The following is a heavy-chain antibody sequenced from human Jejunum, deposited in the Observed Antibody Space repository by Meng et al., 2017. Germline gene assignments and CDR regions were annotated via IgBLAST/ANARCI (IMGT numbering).Heavy chain of an antibody. CDR3: AKDTVLLAGSCHGGSCYGFDI. CDR2: ITYNGGST. D-gene: IGHD2-15*01. V-gene: IGHV3-23*01. Sequence: GESLKISCAASGFTFTSYAMSWVRQAPGKGLEWVSTITYNGGSTYYADSVKGRFTISRDNSKNTLYLQMNSLGAEDTAVYYCAKDTVLLAGSCHGGSCYGFDIWGQGTMVTVSS. CDR1: GFTFTSYA. J-gene: IGHJ3*02.